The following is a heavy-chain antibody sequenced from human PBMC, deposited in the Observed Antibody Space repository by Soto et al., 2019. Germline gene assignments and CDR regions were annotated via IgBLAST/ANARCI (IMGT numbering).Heavy chain of an antibody. CDR2: INHSGST. D-gene: IGHD2-15*01. Sequence: SEILSLTCAVYGGSFSGYYWSWIRQPPGKGLEWIGEINHSGSTNYNPSLKSRVTISEDTSKNQFSLKLSSVTAADTAVYYCARPGVDCSGGSCYPYYYYGMDVWGQGTTVTVSS. CDR1: GGSFSGYY. CDR3: ARPGVDCSGGSCYPYYYYGMDV. J-gene: IGHJ6*02. V-gene: IGHV4-34*01.